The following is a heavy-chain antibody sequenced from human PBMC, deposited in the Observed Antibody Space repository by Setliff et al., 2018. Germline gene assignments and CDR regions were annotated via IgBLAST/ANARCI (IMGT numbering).Heavy chain of an antibody. J-gene: IGHJ4*02. Sequence: VSVKVSCKASGGTFSSYAISWVRQAPGQGLEWMGWINPSGGSTSYAQKFQGRVTMTRVTSTSTVYMELSTLRSEDTAVYYCAREAKRNVVVVVAATPVYWGQGTLVTVSS. CDR1: GGTFSSYA. CDR2: INPSGGST. CDR3: AREAKRNVVVVVAATPVY. V-gene: IGHV1-46*01. D-gene: IGHD2-15*01.